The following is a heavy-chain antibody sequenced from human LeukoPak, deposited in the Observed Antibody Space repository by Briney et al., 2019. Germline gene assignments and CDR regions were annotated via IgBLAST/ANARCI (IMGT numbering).Heavy chain of an antibody. D-gene: IGHD2-2*01. J-gene: IGHJ5*02. CDR3: ARSEGYCSSTSCEEDWFDP. CDR1: GGSFSGYY. CDR2: INHSGST. V-gene: IGHV4-34*01. Sequence: SETLSLTCAVYGGSFSGYYWSWIRQPPGKGLEWIGEINHSGSTNYNPSLKSRVTISVDTSMNQFSLKLSSVTAADTAVYYCARSEGYCSSTSCEEDWFDPWGQGTLVTVSS.